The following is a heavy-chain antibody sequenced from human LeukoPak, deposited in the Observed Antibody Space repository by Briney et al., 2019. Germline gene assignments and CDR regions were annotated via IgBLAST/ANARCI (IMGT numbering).Heavy chain of an antibody. J-gene: IGHJ4*02. CDR2: ISSSSSTI. D-gene: IGHD3-22*01. V-gene: IGHV3-48*04. Sequence: GGSLRLSCAASGFTFSSYSMNWVRQAPGKGLEWASYISSSSSTIYYADSVKGRFTISRDNAKSSLYLQMNSLRAEDTAVYYCARDSRYDSSGYYYGRPYYFDYWGQGTLVTVSS. CDR3: ARDSRYDSSGYYYGRPYYFDY. CDR1: GFTFSSYS.